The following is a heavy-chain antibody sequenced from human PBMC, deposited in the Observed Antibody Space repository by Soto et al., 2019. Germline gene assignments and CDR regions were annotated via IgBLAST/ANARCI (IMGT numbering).Heavy chain of an antibody. D-gene: IGHD3-22*01. CDR1: GFTFSSYV. Sequence: EVQLLESGGGSVQPGGSLRLSCAASGFTFSSYVMSWVRQAPGKGLEWVSAISGGDGRTYYADSVKGRFTISRDNSKNTLYLQMHSLRVEDTAVYYCAPPRAYDRCGFQSWGQETMVTVSS. CDR3: APPRAYDRCGFQS. CDR2: ISGGDGRT. J-gene: IGHJ3*01. V-gene: IGHV3-23*01.